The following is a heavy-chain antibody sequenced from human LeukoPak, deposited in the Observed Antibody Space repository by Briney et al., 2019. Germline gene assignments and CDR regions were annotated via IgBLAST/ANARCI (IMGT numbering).Heavy chain of an antibody. CDR1: GFTFSSSS. Sequence: GGSLRLSCAASGFTFSSSSMNWVRQAPGKGLEWVSYIDSTSAYKLYTGSVEGRFTISRDNARNSLYLQMNSLRAEDTAVYYCARDTSGSYSITYFDCWGHGALVTVSA. D-gene: IGHD3-10*01. CDR3: ARDTSGSYSITYFDC. CDR2: IDSTSAYK. J-gene: IGHJ4*01. V-gene: IGHV3-21*01.